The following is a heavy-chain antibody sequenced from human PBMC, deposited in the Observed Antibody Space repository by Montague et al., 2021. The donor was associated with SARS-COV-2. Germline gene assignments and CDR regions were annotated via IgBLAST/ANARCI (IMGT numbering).Heavy chain of an antibody. Sequence: SETLSLTCTVSGGSISSYYWSWIRQPPRKGLEWIGYIYYSGSTNYNPSLKSRVTISVDTSKNQFSLKLSSVTAADTAVYYCARASITMVRGVTRWYFDLWGRGTLVTVSS. D-gene: IGHD3-10*01. J-gene: IGHJ2*01. CDR1: GGSISSYY. V-gene: IGHV4-59*13. CDR3: ARASITMVRGVTRWYFDL. CDR2: IYYSGST.